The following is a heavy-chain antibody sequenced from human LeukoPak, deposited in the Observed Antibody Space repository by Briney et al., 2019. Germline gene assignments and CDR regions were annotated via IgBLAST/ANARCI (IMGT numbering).Heavy chain of an antibody. Sequence: GGSLRLPCAASGFPFKNYWMAWVRQAPGKGLEWVANMKEDGGEINYVDSVKGQFTSSRDNAKNSLDLQMNSLRVDDTAVYYCVRDRGSSTFDYWGQGTLVIVSS. CDR3: VRDRGSSTFDY. D-gene: IGHD3-10*01. CDR1: GFPFKNYW. J-gene: IGHJ4*02. CDR2: MKEDGGEI. V-gene: IGHV3-7*01.